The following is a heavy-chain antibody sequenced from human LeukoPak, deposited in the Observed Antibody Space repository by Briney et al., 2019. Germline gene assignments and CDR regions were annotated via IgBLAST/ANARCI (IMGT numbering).Heavy chain of an antibody. CDR3: ARDRHVPGLYYYYMDV. D-gene: IGHD6-6*01. CDR2: IYRGGST. CDR1: GFNVSDNY. V-gene: IGHV3-53*01. J-gene: IGHJ6*03. Sequence: GGSLRLSCAGSGFNVSDNYMTWVRQAPGKGLEWVSVIYRGGSTYYADSLKGRFTISRDNSKNTLYLQMNSLRVEDTAVYFCARDRHVPGLYYYYMDVWGKGTTVTVSS.